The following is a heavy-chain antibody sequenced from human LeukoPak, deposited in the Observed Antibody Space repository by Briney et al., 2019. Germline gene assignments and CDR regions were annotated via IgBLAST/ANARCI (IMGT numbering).Heavy chain of an antibody. V-gene: IGHV3-43*01. D-gene: IGHD1/OR15-1a*01. CDR3: AKDGHYCTATTCYSSWFAP. CDR2: IGYDGDTK. Sequence: PGGSLRLSCEASGFSFYEYTMHWGRQAPGKGLEWVSLIGYDGDTKYYADSVRGRFTVSRDNSRNSLFLQMSSLTTDDTGFYYCAKDGHYCTATTCYSSWFAPWGQGTLVTVSS. CDR1: GFSFYEYT. J-gene: IGHJ5*02.